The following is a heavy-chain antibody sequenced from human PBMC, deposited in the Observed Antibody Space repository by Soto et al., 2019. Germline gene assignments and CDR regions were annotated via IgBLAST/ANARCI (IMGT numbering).Heavy chain of an antibody. D-gene: IGHD2-21*02. Sequence: QVQLMQSGAEVKKPGASVKVSCKASGDTFTDYYIHWVRQAPGQGLEWMGTVNPSGGHTTYAQHFLGRFTMTTATSTRTLYMALTSLTSAATAIYYCASGGHVVVVTAALDSWGQGTLVTVSS. CDR1: GDTFTDYY. CDR2: VNPSGGHT. V-gene: IGHV1-46*01. J-gene: IGHJ4*02. CDR3: ASGGHVVVVTAALDS.